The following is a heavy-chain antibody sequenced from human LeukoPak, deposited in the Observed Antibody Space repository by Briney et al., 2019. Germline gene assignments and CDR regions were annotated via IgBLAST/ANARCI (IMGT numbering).Heavy chain of an antibody. CDR1: GGYISSYY. V-gene: IGHV4-4*09. D-gene: IGHD6-6*01. CDR3: ARMYSSSSWWDY. CDR2: IYTSGST. Sequence: SETLSLTCTVSGGYISSYYWSWIRQPPGKGLEWIGYIYTSGSTNYNPSLKSRVIISVDTSKNQFSLKLSSVTAADTAVYYCARMYSSSSWWDYWGQGTLVTVSS. J-gene: IGHJ4*02.